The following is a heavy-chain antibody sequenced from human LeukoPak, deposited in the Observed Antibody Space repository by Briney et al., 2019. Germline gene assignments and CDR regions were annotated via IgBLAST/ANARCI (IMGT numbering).Heavy chain of an antibody. D-gene: IGHD3-22*01. CDR3: ARQLMIDYYYYYYYMDV. V-gene: IGHV4-4*07. Sequence: SETLSLTCTVSGGSISSYYWSWIRQPAGKGLEWIGRIYTSGSTNYNPSLKSRVTMSVDTSKNQFSLKLSSVTAADTAVYYCARQLMIDYYYYYYYMDVWGRGTTVTISS. J-gene: IGHJ6*03. CDR2: IYTSGST. CDR1: GGSISSYY.